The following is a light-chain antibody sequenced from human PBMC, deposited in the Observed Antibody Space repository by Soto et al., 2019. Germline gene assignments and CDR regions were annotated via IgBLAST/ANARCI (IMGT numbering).Light chain of an antibody. CDR2: AAS. V-gene: IGKV1-39*01. J-gene: IGKJ5*01. Sequence: DIQMTQSPSSLSASVGDRVTITCRASESISRHLNWYQQKPGKAPNLLIYAASTLQNGVPSRFSGSGSGTDFTLTICSLQPEDFATYYCQQRYSTLSISFGQGTRLEIK. CDR1: ESISRH. CDR3: QQRYSTLSIS.